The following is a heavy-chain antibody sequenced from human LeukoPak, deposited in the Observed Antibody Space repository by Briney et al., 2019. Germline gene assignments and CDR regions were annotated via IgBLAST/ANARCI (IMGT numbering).Heavy chain of an antibody. Sequence: ESLRLSCAASGFTFDDYGMSWVRQAPGKGLEWVSGFNWYGGSTGYADSVKGRFTIFRDNAKNSLYLQMNSLRAEDTALYYCAKASIAAAANFDYWGQGTLVTVSS. V-gene: IGHV3-20*04. CDR3: AKASIAAAANFDY. J-gene: IGHJ4*02. CDR2: FNWYGGST. CDR1: GFTFDDYG. D-gene: IGHD6-13*01.